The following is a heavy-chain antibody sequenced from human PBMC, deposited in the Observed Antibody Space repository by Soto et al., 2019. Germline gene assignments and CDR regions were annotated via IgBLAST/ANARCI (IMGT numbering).Heavy chain of an antibody. Sequence: LRLSCAASGFTFISYWMSWVRQAPGKGLEWVANIKQDGSEKYYVDSVKGRFTISRDNAKNSLYLQMNSLRAEDTAVYYCARAFISSGYSYWYFDLWGRGTLVTVSS. CDR2: IKQDGSEK. D-gene: IGHD3-22*01. CDR3: ARAFISSGYSYWYFDL. CDR1: GFTFISYW. V-gene: IGHV3-7*01. J-gene: IGHJ2*01.